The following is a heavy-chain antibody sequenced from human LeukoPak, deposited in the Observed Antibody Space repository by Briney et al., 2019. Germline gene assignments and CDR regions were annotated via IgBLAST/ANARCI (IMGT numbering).Heavy chain of an antibody. CDR3: AKDRGKGSGPIDY. CDR2: IWYDGSNK. Sequence: PGGSLRLSCAASGFTFGSYGMHWVRQAPGKGLEWVAVIWYDGSNKYYADSVKGRFTISRDNSKNTLYLQMNSLRAEDTAVYYCAKDRGKGSGPIDYWGQGTLVTVSS. J-gene: IGHJ4*02. CDR1: GFTFGSYG. D-gene: IGHD2-15*01. V-gene: IGHV3-33*06.